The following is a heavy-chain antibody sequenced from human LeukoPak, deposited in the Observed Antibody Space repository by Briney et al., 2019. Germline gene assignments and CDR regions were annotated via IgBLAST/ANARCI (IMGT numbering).Heavy chain of an antibody. V-gene: IGHV4-4*02. CDR3: AREPSVTTETTGS. D-gene: IGHD4-17*01. CDR2: IYHSGST. J-gene: IGHJ5*02. Sequence: PSGTLSLTCAVSGGSISSSNWWSWVRQPPGKGLEWIGEIYHSGSTNYNPSLKSRVTISVDKSKNQFSLKLSSVTAADTAIYYCAREPSVTTETTGSWGQGTLVIVSS. CDR1: GGSISSSNW.